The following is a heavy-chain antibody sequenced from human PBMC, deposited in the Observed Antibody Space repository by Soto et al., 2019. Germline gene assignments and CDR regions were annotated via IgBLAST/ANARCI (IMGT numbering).Heavy chain of an antibody. CDR2: ISSDGSYK. V-gene: IGHV3-30*03. D-gene: IGHD6-13*01. CDR1: GFTFSNYA. Sequence: QVQLVESGGGVVQPGRSLRLSCAASGFTFSNYAMHWVRQAPGKGLECMAVISSDGSYKYFADSVKGRFTISRDNSKNXXYLQMNSLRAEDTAVYYCAREIAAAGDYYYYGMDVWAKGPRSPSP. CDR3: AREIAAAGDYYYYGMDV. J-gene: IGHJ6*02.